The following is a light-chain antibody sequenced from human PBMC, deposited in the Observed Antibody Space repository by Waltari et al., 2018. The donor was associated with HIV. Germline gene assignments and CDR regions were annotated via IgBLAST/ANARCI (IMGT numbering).Light chain of an antibody. CDR3: SSYTSDYTYV. CDR1: SSDVGGYNY. J-gene: IGLJ1*01. CDR2: EVS. Sequence: QSALTQPPSASGSPGQSITISCTGTSSDVGGYNYVSWYQHHPGKAPKLLIYEVSNRPSGFSNRFSGSKSDNTASLTISGLQAEDEADYYCSSYTSDYTYVFGSGTEVTVL. V-gene: IGLV2-14*01.